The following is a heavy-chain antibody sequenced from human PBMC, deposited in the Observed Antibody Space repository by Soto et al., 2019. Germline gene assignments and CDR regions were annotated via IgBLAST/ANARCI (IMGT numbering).Heavy chain of an antibody. CDR2: IYYSGST. J-gene: IGHJ4*02. V-gene: IGHV4-39*01. CDR3: ARRKGYSSSFFDY. CDR1: GGSISSSSYY. Sequence: SETLSLTCTVSGGSISSSSYYWGWIRQPPGKGLEWIGSIYYSGSTYYNPSLKSRVTISVDTSKNQFSLKLSSVTAADTAVYYCARRKGYSSSFFDYWGQGTLVTVSS. D-gene: IGHD6-13*01.